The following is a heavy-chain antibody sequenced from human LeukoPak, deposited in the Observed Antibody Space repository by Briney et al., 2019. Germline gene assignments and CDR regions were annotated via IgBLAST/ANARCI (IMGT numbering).Heavy chain of an antibody. CDR2: MNPNSGNT. D-gene: IGHD3-22*01. CDR3: ARDYYDSSGYYKGAIDY. V-gene: IGHV1-8*01. CDR1: GYTFTSYD. Sequence: ASVTVSCKASGYTFTSYDINWVRQAPGQGLEWMGWMNPNSGNTGYAQKFQGRVTMTRNTSISTAYMELSSLRSEDTAVYYCARDYYDSSGYYKGAIDYWGQGTLVTVSS. J-gene: IGHJ4*02.